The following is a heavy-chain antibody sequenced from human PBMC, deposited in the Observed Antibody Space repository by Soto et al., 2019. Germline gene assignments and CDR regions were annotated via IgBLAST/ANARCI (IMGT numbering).Heavy chain of an antibody. D-gene: IGHD3-22*01. V-gene: IGHV4-59*01. CDR2: IFHSGIT. J-gene: IGHJ5*01. CDR1: GGSFNNDY. CDR3: ARDRYFYDSAGYYRTLDS. Sequence: PSETLSLTCTISGGSFNNDYWTWIRQSPGKGLEWIGYIFHSGITDYNPSVKSRITISIDKSKNLFSLKLTSATAADTAVYYCARDRYFYDSAGYYRTLDSWGQGTLVTVSS.